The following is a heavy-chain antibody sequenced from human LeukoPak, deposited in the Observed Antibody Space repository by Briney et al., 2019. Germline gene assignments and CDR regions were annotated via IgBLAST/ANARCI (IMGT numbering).Heavy chain of an antibody. J-gene: IGHJ4*02. CDR1: GYTFTGYY. CDR2: INPNSGGT. CDR3: ARGSRRNYYDSSGYFDY. D-gene: IGHD3-22*01. Sequence: GASVKVSCKASGYTFTGYYMHWVRQAPGQGLEWMGWINPNSGGTNYAQKFQGRVTMTRDTSISTAYMELSRLRSDDTAVYYCARGSRRNYYDSSGYFDYWGQGTLVTVSS. V-gene: IGHV1-2*02.